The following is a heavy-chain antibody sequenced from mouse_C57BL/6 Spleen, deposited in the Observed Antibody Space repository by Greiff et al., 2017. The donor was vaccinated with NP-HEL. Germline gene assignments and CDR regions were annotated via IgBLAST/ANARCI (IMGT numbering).Heavy chain of an antibody. CDR3: AREDPYYFDY. CDR1: GYAFSSSW. CDR2: IYPGDGDT. J-gene: IGHJ2*01. Sequence: VKVVESGPELVKPGASVKISCKASGYAFSSSWMNWVKQRPGKGLEWIGRIYPGDGDTNYNGKFKGKATLTADKSSSTAYMQLSSLTSEDSAVYFCAREDPYYFDYWGQGTTLTVSS. V-gene: IGHV1-82*01.